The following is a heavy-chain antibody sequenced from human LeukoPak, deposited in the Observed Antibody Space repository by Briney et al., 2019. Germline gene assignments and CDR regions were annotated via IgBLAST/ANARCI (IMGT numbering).Heavy chain of an antibody. CDR2: IYPGDSDT. CDR3: ARRYYYGSGSYSRYYGMDV. D-gene: IGHD3-10*01. Sequence: GESLKISCKGSGYSFTSYWIGWVRQVPGKGLEWMGIIYPGDSDTRYSPSFQGQVTISADKSISTAYLQWSSLKASDTAMYYCARRYYYGSGSYSRYYGMDVWGQGTTVTVSS. CDR1: GYSFTSYW. J-gene: IGHJ6*02. V-gene: IGHV5-51*01.